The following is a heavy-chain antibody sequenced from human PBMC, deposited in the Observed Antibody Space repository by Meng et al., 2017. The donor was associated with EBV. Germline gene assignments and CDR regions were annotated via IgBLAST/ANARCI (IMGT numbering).Heavy chain of an antibody. V-gene: IGHV4-34*01. CDR3: ARGVNLGSWFDY. D-gene: IGHD6-13*01. J-gene: IGHJ4*02. CDR2: INHSGST. CDR1: GGSFSGYH. Sequence: VQLLLWGAGLLNPSRTLSLTRAGYGGSFSGYHWSWFRQPPGKGLEWIGEINHSGSTNYNPSLKSRVTISVDTSKNQFSLKLSSVTAADTAVYYCARGVNLGSWFDYWGQGTLVTVSS.